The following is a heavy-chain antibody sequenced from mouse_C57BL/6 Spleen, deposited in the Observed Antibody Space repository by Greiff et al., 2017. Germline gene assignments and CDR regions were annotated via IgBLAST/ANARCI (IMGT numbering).Heavy chain of an antibody. Sequence: VKLQQSGAELVRPGASVTLSCKASGYTFTDYEMHWVKQTPVHGLEWIGAIDPETGGTAYNQKFKGKAILTADKSSSTAYMELRSLTSEDSAVYYCTRGGTTVVEGWYFDVWGTGTTVTVSS. V-gene: IGHV1-15*01. CDR1: GYTFTDYE. CDR2: IDPETGGT. D-gene: IGHD1-1*01. J-gene: IGHJ1*03. CDR3: TRGGTTVVEGWYFDV.